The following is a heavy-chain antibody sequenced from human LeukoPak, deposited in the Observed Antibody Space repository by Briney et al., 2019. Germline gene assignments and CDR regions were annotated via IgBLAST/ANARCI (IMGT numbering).Heavy chain of an antibody. J-gene: IGHJ4*02. V-gene: IGHV3-33*01. Sequence: PGRSLRVSCAASGFTFSSYGMHWVRQAPGKGLEWVAVIWYDGSNKYYADSVKGRFTISRDNSKNTLYLQMNSLRAEDTAVYYCAREAPYFDYWGQGTLVTVSS. CDR1: GFTFSSYG. CDR2: IWYDGSNK. CDR3: AREAPYFDY.